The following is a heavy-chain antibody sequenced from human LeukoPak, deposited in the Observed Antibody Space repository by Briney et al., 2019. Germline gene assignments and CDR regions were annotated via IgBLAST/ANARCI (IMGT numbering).Heavy chain of an antibody. CDR1: GGTISSSSYY. V-gene: IGHV4-39*01. J-gene: IGHJ4*02. CDR2: IYYSGST. Sequence: SETVSLTCSVSGGTISSSSYYWGSIRQPPGKGLEWIGSIYYSGSTYYNPSLKSRVTISVDTSKNQFSLKLSSVTAADTAVYYCATVDTAMVGRYFDYWGQGTLVTVSS. D-gene: IGHD5-18*01. CDR3: ATVDTAMVGRYFDY.